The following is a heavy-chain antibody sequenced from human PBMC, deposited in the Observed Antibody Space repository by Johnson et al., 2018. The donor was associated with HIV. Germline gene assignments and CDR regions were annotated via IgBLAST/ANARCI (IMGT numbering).Heavy chain of an antibody. CDR3: ARGGVVHDAFDM. D-gene: IGHD2-2*01. CDR1: GLSFSNFG. CDR2: ISFDGNLK. Sequence: QVQLVESGGGVVQPGKSLTLSCVASGLSFSNFGIHWVRQAPGKGPEWVAVISFDGNLKKYADSVKGRFTISRDNSKNTLYLQLSSLRTEDTAVFYCARGGVVHDAFDMWGQGTMVTVSS. V-gene: IGHV3-30*03. J-gene: IGHJ3*02.